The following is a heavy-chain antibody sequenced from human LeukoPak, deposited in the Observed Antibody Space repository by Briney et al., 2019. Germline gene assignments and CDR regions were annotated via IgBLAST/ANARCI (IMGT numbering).Heavy chain of an antibody. J-gene: IGHJ5*02. V-gene: IGHV4-59*01. CDR1: GGFISSYY. CDR3: ARAGSGYFTKAQKNWFDP. Sequence: SETLSLTCTVSGGFISSYYWSWIRQPPGKGLEWIGYIYYSGSTNYNPSLKSRVTISVDTSKNQFSLKLSSVTAADTAVYYCARAGSGYFTKAQKNWFDPWGQGTLVTVSS. CDR2: IYYSGST. D-gene: IGHD3-3*01.